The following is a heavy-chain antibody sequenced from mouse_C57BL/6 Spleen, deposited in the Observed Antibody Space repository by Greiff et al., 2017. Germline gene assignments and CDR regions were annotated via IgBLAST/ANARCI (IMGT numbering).Heavy chain of an antibody. D-gene: IGHD2-12*01. J-gene: IGHJ3*01. CDR3: TRDYYSPRGFAY. CDR1: GYTFTDYE. Sequence: VQLQQSGAELVRPGASVTLSCKASGYTFTDYEMHWVKQTPVHGLEWIGAIDPETGGAAYNQKLDGKAILTADKSYSTAYMELRSLTSEDSAVYYCTRDYYSPRGFAYWGQGTLVTVSA. V-gene: IGHV1-15*01. CDR2: IDPETGGA.